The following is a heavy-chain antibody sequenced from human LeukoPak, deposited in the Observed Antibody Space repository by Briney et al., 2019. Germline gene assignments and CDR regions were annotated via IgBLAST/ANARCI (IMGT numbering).Heavy chain of an antibody. CDR2: IYHSGST. D-gene: IGHD1-20*01. Sequence: SETLSLTCAVSGGSISSGGYSGSWIRQPPGKGLEWIGYIYHSGSTYYNPSLKSRVTISVDRSKNQSSLKLSSVTAADTAVYYCARANGITGTSFDYWGQGTLVTVSS. CDR1: GGSISSGGYS. V-gene: IGHV4-30-2*01. CDR3: ARANGITGTSFDY. J-gene: IGHJ4*02.